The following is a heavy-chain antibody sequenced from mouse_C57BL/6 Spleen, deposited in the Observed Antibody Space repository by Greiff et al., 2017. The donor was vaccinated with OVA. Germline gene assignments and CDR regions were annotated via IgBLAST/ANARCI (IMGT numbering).Heavy chain of an antibody. J-gene: IGHJ2*01. D-gene: IGHD2-3*01. Sequence: EVQLVESGGGLVKPGGSLKLSCAASGFTFSDYGMHRVRQAPEKGLEWVAYISSGSSTIYYADTVKGRFTISRDNAKNTLCLQMTSLRSEDTAMYYCARRASYDGYHFDYWGQGTTLTVSS. CDR3: ARRASYDGYHFDY. V-gene: IGHV5-17*01. CDR1: GFTFSDYG. CDR2: ISSGSSTI.